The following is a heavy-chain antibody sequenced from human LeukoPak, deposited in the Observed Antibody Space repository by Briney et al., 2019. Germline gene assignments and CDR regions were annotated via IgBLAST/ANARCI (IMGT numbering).Heavy chain of an antibody. J-gene: IGHJ4*02. CDR3: ASSILVADTHFDS. CDR1: GGTFSNYA. CDR2: IVPIFATA. D-gene: IGHD6-19*01. Sequence: ASVKVSCKASGGTFSNYAISWVRQAPGQGLEWMGGIVPIFATANYAQKFQGRVTITADESASTAYMELSSLRSEDTAVYFCASSILVADTHFDSWGQGTLVTVSS. V-gene: IGHV1-69*13.